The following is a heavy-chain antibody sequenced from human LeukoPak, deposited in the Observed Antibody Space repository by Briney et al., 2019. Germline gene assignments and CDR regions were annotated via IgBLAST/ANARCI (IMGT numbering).Heavy chain of an antibody. D-gene: IGHD2-21*01. CDR1: GFTFRDAW. CDR3: ARDFNPSCGDNCYIDAFDI. CDR2: IKQDGSDK. V-gene: IGHV3-7*01. Sequence: GGSLRLSCAASGFTFRDAWMTWVRQAPGKGLEWVGNIKQDGSDKNYMDSVKGRFTISRDNTKNSVYLQMSSLRAEDTAVYYCARDFNPSCGDNCYIDAFDIWGQGTMVTVSS. J-gene: IGHJ3*02.